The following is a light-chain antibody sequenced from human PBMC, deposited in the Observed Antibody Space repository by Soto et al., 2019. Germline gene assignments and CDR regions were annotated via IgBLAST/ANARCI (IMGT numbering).Light chain of an antibody. CDR3: HQYDNYPWT. CDR2: RAS. Sequence: DIQMTQSPSTLSASVGDRVTITCRASQSISSWLAWYQQRPGQAPKLLIYRASTLESGVPSRFSGSGSGTEFTLTISTLQPADSATYYCHQYDNYPWTFGQGTKVEIK. J-gene: IGKJ1*01. CDR1: QSISSW. V-gene: IGKV1-5*03.